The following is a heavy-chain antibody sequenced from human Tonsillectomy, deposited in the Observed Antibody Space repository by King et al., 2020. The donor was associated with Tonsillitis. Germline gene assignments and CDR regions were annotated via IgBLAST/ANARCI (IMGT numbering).Heavy chain of an antibody. J-gene: IGHJ5*02. D-gene: IGHD3-10*01. Sequence: QLVQSGGGLVKPGGSLRLSCAASGFTFSHAWMSWVRQAPGKGLEWGGRIKSKTDGGTTDYAATGKGRFTISRDDSKNTLYLQMNSLKTYDPALYYWTPDHLWFGYNCFDPWGQGTLVTVSS. V-gene: IGHV3-15*01. CDR2: IKSKTDGGTT. CDR1: GFTFSHAW. CDR3: TPDHLWFGYNCFDP.